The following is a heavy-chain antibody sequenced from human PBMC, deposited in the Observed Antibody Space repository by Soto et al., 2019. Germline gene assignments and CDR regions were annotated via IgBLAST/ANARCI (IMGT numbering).Heavy chain of an antibody. CDR1: GFALSGYW. Sequence: EVQLVEAGGGLVQPGGSLRLSCAASGFALSGYWMTWVRQAPGKGLEWVASINPDGTLKYYVDSVKGRFTISRDNADNSLLLQMIGLRVEDTAVYYCARWESGDWYLGIWGQGTLVTVSS. V-gene: IGHV3-7*03. CDR2: INPDGTLK. J-gene: IGHJ4*02. CDR3: ARWESGDWYLGI. D-gene: IGHD2-21*02.